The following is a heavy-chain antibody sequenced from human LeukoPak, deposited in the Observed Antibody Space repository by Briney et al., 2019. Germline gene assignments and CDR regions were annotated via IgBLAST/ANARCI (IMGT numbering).Heavy chain of an antibody. D-gene: IGHD2-21*02. Sequence: ASVKVSCKVSGYTLTELSMHWVRQAPGKGLEWMGGFDPEDGNTIYAQKFQGRVTMPEDTFTDTAYMELSSLRSEDTAVYYCATPAMVTNRNMAFDIWGQGTMVTVSS. V-gene: IGHV1-24*01. J-gene: IGHJ3*02. CDR3: ATPAMVTNRNMAFDI. CDR1: GYTLTELS. CDR2: FDPEDGNT.